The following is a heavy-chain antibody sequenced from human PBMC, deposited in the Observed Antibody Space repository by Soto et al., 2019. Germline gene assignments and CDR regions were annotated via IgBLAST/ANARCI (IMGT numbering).Heavy chain of an antibody. Sequence: SGPTLVHHTETLTLICNVSGLSLTNGRLGVSWIRQPPGKALEWLAHIFSNDDKSYSTSLKSRLTISKDISRSQVVLTMTNMDPVDSATCYCALIKDCSRTDCYLAAFDPWGQGTLVTVSS. J-gene: IGHJ5*02. CDR1: GLSLTNGRLG. V-gene: IGHV2-26*01. D-gene: IGHD2-2*01. CDR3: ALIKDCSRTDCYLAAFDP. CDR2: IFSNDDK.